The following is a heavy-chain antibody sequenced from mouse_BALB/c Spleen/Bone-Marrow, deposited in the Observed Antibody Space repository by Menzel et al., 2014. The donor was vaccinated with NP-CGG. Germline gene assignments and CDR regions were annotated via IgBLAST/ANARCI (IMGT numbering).Heavy chain of an antibody. Sequence: EVQLQQSGPELMKPGASVKISCKASGYSSTSYYMHWVKQSHGKSLEWIGYIDPFNGDTNYNQKFKGKATLTVDKSSSTAYMHLSSLTSEDSAVYYCARRVITTGPGFAYWGQGTLVTVSA. CDR1: GYSSTSYY. D-gene: IGHD2-4*01. CDR3: ARRVITTGPGFAY. J-gene: IGHJ3*01. V-gene: IGHV1-28*01. CDR2: IDPFNGDT.